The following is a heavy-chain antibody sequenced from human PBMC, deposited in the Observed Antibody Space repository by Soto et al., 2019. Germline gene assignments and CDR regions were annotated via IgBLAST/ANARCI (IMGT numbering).Heavy chain of an antibody. V-gene: IGHV1-18*01. Sequence: QVQLVQSGAEVKKPGASVKVSCKASGYTFTSYGISWVRQAPGQGLAWMGWISAYNGNTNYAQKLQGRVTMTTDTSTSTAYMELRSLRSDDTAVYYCAGDWSHRVPWAGMDVWGQGTTVTVSS. CDR3: AGDWSHRVPWAGMDV. J-gene: IGHJ6*02. CDR1: GYTFTSYG. CDR2: ISAYNGNT. D-gene: IGHD2-2*01.